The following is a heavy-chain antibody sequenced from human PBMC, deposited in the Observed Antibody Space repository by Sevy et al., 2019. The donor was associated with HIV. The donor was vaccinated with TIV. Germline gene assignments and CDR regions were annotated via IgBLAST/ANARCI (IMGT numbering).Heavy chain of an antibody. CDR3: AKDTCSSSSCYYQDAFDI. CDR1: GFTFSSYA. V-gene: IGHV3-23*01. Sequence: GGSLRLSCAASGFTFSSYAMSWVRQAPGKGLEWVSGISDSGGSTYYADSVKGRFTISRDNSKNTLYLQMNSLRAEDTAVYYCAKDTCSSSSCYYQDAFDIWGQGTMVTVS. J-gene: IGHJ3*02. D-gene: IGHD2-2*01. CDR2: ISDSGGST.